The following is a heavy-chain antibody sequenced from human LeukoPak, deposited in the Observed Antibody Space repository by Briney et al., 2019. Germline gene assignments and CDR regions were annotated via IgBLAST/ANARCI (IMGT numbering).Heavy chain of an antibody. V-gene: IGHV3-48*01. CDR1: GFTFSTYS. J-gene: IGHJ4*02. CDR2: ISGSTSTR. D-gene: IGHD6-13*01. Sequence: GGSLRLPCAGSGFTFSTYSMNWVRQAPGKGLEWVSYISGSTSTRYYADSVKGRFTISRDNAKNSLYLQMNSLRAEDTAVYYCARGAAAGIDYWGQGTLVTVSS. CDR3: ARGAAAGIDY.